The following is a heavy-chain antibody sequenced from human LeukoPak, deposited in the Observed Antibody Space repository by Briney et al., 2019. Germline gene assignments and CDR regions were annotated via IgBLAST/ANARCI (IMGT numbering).Heavy chain of an antibody. D-gene: IGHD2-2*01. Sequence: GGSLRLSCAASGFTFSSYSMNWVRQAPGKELEWVSSISSSSSYIYYAYSVKGRFTISRDNAKNSLYLQMNSLRAEDTAVYYCARRFRAIVVVPAAPYYYYYYYMDVWGKGTTVTISS. V-gene: IGHV3-21*01. CDR2: ISSSSSYI. CDR1: GFTFSSYS. CDR3: ARRFRAIVVVPAAPYYYYYYYMDV. J-gene: IGHJ6*03.